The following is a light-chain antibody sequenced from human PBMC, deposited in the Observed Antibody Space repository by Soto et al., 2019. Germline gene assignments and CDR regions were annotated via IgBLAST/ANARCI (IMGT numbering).Light chain of an antibody. CDR3: QQYNSWPLT. Sequence: EVVMTQSPATPSMSPGERATLSCRASQSVTISLAWYQQKPGQPPRVLIYGASIRATGIPARFSGSGSGTEFTLTISGLQSEDFAVYYCQQYNSWPLTFGGGTKVEIK. V-gene: IGKV3D-15*01. J-gene: IGKJ4*01. CDR1: QSVTIS. CDR2: GAS.